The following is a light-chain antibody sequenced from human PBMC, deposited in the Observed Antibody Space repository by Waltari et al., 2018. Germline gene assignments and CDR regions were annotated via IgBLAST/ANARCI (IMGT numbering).Light chain of an antibody. Sequence: DIQMTQSPSTLSASVGARVHITCRASQSISSWWAWYQQKPGKAPKLLSYKASSLESGVPARFSGSGSGTEFTLTISSLQPDDLATYYCQQYNSYWTFGQGTKVEMK. V-gene: IGKV1-5*03. CDR3: QQYNSYWT. J-gene: IGKJ1*01. CDR2: KAS. CDR1: QSISSW.